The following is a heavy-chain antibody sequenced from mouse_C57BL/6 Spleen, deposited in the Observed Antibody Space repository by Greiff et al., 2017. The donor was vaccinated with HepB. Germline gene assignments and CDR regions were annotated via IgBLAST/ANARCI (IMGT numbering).Heavy chain of an antibody. Sequence: VQLKESGAELVRPGSSVKMSCKTSGYTFTSYGINWVKQRPGQGLEWIGYIYIGNGYTEYNEKFKGKATLTSDTSSSTAYMQLSSLTSEDSAIYFCARSTMITKGYFDYWGQGTTLTVSS. J-gene: IGHJ2*01. CDR3: ARSTMITKGYFDY. CDR2: IYIGNGYT. D-gene: IGHD2-4*01. V-gene: IGHV1-58*01. CDR1: GYTFTSYG.